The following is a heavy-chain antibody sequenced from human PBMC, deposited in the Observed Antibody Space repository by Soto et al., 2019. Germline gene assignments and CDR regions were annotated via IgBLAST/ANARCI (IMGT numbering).Heavy chain of an antibody. Sequence: QVQLVQSGAEVKKPGSSVKVSCKASGGTFSSYAISWVRQAPGQGLEWMGGIIPIFGTTNYAQKFQGRVTITADQSTSTADMELSSLRSEDTAVYYCARAVRGYHLHLWFDPWGQGTLVTVSS. CDR3: ARAVRGYHLHLWFDP. CDR2: IIPIFGTT. CDR1: GGTFSSYA. V-gene: IGHV1-69*01. J-gene: IGHJ5*02. D-gene: IGHD3-10*01.